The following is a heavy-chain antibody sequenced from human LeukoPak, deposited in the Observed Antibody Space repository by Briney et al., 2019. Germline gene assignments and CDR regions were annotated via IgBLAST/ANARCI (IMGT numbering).Heavy chain of an antibody. Sequence: GDSVKVSCKASGYTFSGTGWYLYWLRQAPGQGLECMGWIHPNNGDTAYAQKFEGRVAMTRDTSISTAYMELRRLRPDDTAVYFCARDGPAQMVDLDYRGQGTLVTVSS. D-gene: IGHD3-10*01. CDR1: GYTFSGTGWY. CDR3: ARDGPAQMVDLDY. J-gene: IGHJ4*02. CDR2: IHPNNGDT. V-gene: IGHV1-2*02.